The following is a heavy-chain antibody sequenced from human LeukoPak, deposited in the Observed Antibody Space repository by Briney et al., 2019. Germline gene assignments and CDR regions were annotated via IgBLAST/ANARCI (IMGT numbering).Heavy chain of an antibody. CDR1: GYTFTSYG. CDR2: ISAYNGHT. CDR3: ARVVVVPAAILWYFDY. J-gene: IGHJ4*02. Sequence: RASVKVSCQASGYTFTSYGISWVRHAPGQGLEWMGWISAYNGHTNYTQKLQGRVTMSTDTSTSTAYMELRSVSSDDTGVYYCARVVVVPAAILWYFDYWGQGTLVTVSS. V-gene: IGHV1-18*01. D-gene: IGHD2-2*02.